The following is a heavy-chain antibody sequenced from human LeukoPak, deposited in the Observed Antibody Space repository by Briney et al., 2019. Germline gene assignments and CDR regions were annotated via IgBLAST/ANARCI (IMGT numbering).Heavy chain of an antibody. CDR3: AKENGYNYYFDY. J-gene: IGHJ4*02. CDR1: GFTFSRYE. V-gene: IGHV3-23*01. D-gene: IGHD5-24*01. CDR2: ISGSGGST. Sequence: QPGGSLRLSCAASGFTFSRYEMSWVRQAPGKGLEWVSAISGSGGSTNYADSVKGRFTISRDNSKNTLYLQMNSLRAEDTAVYYCAKENGYNYYFDYWGQGTLVTVSS.